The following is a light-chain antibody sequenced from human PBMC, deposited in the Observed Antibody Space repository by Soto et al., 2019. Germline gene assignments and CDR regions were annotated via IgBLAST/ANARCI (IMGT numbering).Light chain of an antibody. CDR3: QQYGSSPPYT. CDR1: QSVSNNY. J-gene: IGKJ2*01. CDR2: GSS. Sequence: EVVLTQSPGTLSLSPGERATLSCRASQSVSNNYFAWYQQKPGQAPRLLIFGSSDMATGIPDRFSGSGSGTYLTLTISRLEPEDFAVYYCQQYGSSPPYTFGKGTKLEIK. V-gene: IGKV3-20*01.